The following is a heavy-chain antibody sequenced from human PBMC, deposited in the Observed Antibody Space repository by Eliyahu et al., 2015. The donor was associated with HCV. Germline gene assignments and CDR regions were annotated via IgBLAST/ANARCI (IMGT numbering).Heavy chain of an antibody. Sequence: QLVESGGSLVQPGGSLRLSCAASRFAFGNENMNWVRQAPGKGPEWLSFIGSSSTPTYYADSVKGRFTISRDNAKNSLYLQMNSLRAEDTAVYYCARGLGSSWFYAWGQGTLVTVSS. J-gene: IGHJ5*02. CDR3: ARGLGSSWFYA. D-gene: IGHD6-13*01. CDR1: RFAFGNEN. V-gene: IGHV3-48*01. CDR2: IGSSSTPT.